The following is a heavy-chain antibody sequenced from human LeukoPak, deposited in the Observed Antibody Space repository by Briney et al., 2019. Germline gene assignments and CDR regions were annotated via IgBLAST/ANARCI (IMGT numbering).Heavy chain of an antibody. V-gene: IGHV1-2*02. CDR1: GGTFNSYA. Sequence: GASVKVSCKASGGTFNSYAISWVRQAPGQGLEWMGWINPNSGGTNYAQKFQGRVTMTRDTSISTAYMELSRLRSDDTAVYYCARWVRYDSSGYYYRRWSFSDYWGQGTLVTVSS. D-gene: IGHD3-22*01. CDR3: ARWVRYDSSGYYYRRWSFSDY. CDR2: INPNSGGT. J-gene: IGHJ4*02.